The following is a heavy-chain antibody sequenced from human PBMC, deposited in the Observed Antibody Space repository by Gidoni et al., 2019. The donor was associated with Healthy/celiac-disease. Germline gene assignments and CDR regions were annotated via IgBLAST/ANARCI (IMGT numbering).Heavy chain of an antibody. V-gene: IGHV3-7*03. CDR1: GFTFSSYW. CDR3: ARVRDSGSHSGAFDI. J-gene: IGHJ3*02. Sequence: EVQLVESGGGLVQPGGSLRLSCAASGFTFSSYWMSWVRQAPGKGLEWVANIKQDGSEKYYVDSVKGRFTISRDNAKNSLYLQMNSLRAEDTAVYYCARVRDSGSHSGAFDIWGQGTMVTVSS. CDR2: IKQDGSEK. D-gene: IGHD1-26*01.